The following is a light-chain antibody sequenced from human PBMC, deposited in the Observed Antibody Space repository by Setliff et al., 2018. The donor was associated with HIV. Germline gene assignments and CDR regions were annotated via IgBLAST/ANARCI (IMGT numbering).Light chain of an antibody. CDR3: QSYDSSLSAYV. Sequence: QSVLTQPPSVSGTPGQRVTISCTGSSSNFGAGYDVHWYQQLPGTAPKLLISGNNTRPSGVPDRFSGSKSGTSASLAITGLQAEDEADYYCQSYDSSLSAYVFGTGTKVTVL. CDR1: SSNFGAGYD. V-gene: IGLV1-40*01. CDR2: GNN. J-gene: IGLJ1*01.